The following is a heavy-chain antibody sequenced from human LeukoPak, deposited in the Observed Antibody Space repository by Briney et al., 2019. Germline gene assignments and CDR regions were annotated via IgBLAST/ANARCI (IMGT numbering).Heavy chain of an antibody. CDR1: GGSISSYY. J-gene: IGHJ4*02. CDR2: IYYSGST. CDR3: ARSRDGYNAYEFDY. D-gene: IGHD5-24*01. Sequence: SETLSLTCTVSGGSISSYYWSWIRQPPGKGLEWIGYIYYSGSTNYNPSLKSRVTISVDTSKNQFSLKLSSVTAADTAVYYCARSRDGYNAYEFDYWGQGTLVTVSS. V-gene: IGHV4-59*01.